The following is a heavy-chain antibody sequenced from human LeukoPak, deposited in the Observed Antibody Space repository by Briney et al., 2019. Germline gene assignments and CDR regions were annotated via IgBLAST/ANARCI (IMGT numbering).Heavy chain of an antibody. CDR2: IYTSGST. CDR3: ARESPGGWIRFDY. V-gene: IGHV4-61*02. J-gene: IGHJ4*02. CDR1: GGSISSGSYY. D-gene: IGHD5-12*01. Sequence: SETLSLTCTVSGGSISSGSYYWSWIRQPAGKGLEWIGRIYTSGSTNYNPSLKSRVTISVDTSKNQFSLKLSSVTAADTAVYYCARESPGGWIRFDYWGQGTLVTVSS.